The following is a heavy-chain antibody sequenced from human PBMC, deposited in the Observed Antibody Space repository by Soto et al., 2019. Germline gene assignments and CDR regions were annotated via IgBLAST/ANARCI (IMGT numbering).Heavy chain of an antibody. J-gene: IGHJ6*02. D-gene: IGHD3-16*01. CDR2: IMAVFGSA. CDR3: PTSRGFYEAMEV. CDR1: GGSFRTYA. Sequence: QVQLGQSGAEVKKPGSSVKVSCKSSGGSFRTYAISWVRQAPGQGLEWMGSIMAVFGSATYAQRFQGRVIITADESTTTSYLELSGLQPGDAAVYFCPTSRGFYEAMEVWGQGTTVTVSS. V-gene: IGHV1-69*01.